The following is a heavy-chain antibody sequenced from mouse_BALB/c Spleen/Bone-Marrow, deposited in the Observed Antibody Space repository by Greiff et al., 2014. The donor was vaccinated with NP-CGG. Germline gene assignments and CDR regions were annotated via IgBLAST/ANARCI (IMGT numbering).Heavy chain of an antibody. D-gene: IGHD2-3*01. Sequence: QLKQSGPELGKPGGSVKMSCGASGYIFTAYVMPWGEQKPGPGLEWIGFFNPYNDDSNYNEKFKGKATLTSDKSSSTAYMELSSLTSEDSAVYYCAREGWLLRFDYWGQGTTLTVSS. J-gene: IGHJ2*01. V-gene: IGHV1-14*01. CDR2: FNPYNDDS. CDR3: AREGWLLRFDY. CDR1: GYIFTAYV.